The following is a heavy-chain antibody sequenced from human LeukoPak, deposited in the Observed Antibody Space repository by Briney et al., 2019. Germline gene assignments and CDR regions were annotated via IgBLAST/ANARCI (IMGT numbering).Heavy chain of an antibody. V-gene: IGHV3-23*01. D-gene: IGHD3-22*01. CDR2: ISGSGGST. CDR3: AKGLLDYDSSGYLDYFDY. CDR1: GFTFSGYA. J-gene: IGHJ4*02. Sequence: PGGSLRLSCAASGFTFSGYAMSWVRQAPGKGLEWVSAISGSGGSTYYADSVKGRFTISRDNSKNTLYLQMNSLRAEDTAVYYCAKGLLDYDSSGYLDYFDYWGQGTLVTVSS.